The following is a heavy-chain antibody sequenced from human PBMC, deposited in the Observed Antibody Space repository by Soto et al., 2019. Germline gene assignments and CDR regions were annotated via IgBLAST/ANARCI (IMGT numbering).Heavy chain of an antibody. Sequence: QVQLVESGGGVVQPGRSLRLSCAASGFTFSSYGMHWVRQAPGKGLEWVAVISYDGSNKYYADSVKGRSTISRDNSKNTLYLQMNSLRAEDTAVYYCAKDRAGYNSYGLDVWGQGTTVNVSS. V-gene: IGHV3-30*18. CDR1: GFTFSSYG. J-gene: IGHJ6*02. D-gene: IGHD6-19*01. CDR2: ISYDGSNK. CDR3: AKDRAGYNSYGLDV.